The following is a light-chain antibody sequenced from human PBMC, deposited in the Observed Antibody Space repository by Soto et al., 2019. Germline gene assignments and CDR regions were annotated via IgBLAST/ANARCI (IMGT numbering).Light chain of an antibody. Sequence: ELVLTQSPGTLSLSPGERATLSCRASQTVNNNYLAWYQQIPGQAPRLLISGASGRATGTPDRFSGSASGTDFTLTTSRLGPEDFAVYYCQQYGSSPLTFGGGTKV. V-gene: IGKV3-20*01. CDR3: QQYGSSPLT. CDR1: QTVNNNY. CDR2: GAS. J-gene: IGKJ4*01.